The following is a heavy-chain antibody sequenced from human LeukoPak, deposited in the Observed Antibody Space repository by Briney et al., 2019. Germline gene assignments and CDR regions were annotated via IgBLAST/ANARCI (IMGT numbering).Heavy chain of an antibody. CDR1: GLTHSDHI. J-gene: IGHJ3*02. V-gene: IGHV3-72*01. D-gene: IGHD3-16*01. Sequence: PGGSLRVSCTGSGLTHSDHIIDWVRQAPGKGREWVGRSRRKSQSYTTEYAASVKDRFTISRDDSKNSLHLQMNSLKTEDTAVYFCTRDGGDSGNTAFDIWGQGTMVTVSS. CDR3: TRDGGDSGNTAFDI. CDR2: SRRKSQSYTT.